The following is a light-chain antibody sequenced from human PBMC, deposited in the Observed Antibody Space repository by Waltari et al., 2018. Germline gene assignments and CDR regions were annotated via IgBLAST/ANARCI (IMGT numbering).Light chain of an antibody. CDR3: QQYNNWPRT. CDR2: EVS. Sequence: DIVMTQTPLSLSVTPGQPASISCKSSQSLLHSDGKTYLYWYLQKPGQSPQLLIYEVSSRFSGVPDRFSGSGSGTEFTLTVSSLQSEDFAVYYCQQYNNWPRTFGQGTKLEIK. J-gene: IGKJ2*01. V-gene: IGKV2-29*02. CDR1: QSLLHSDGKTY.